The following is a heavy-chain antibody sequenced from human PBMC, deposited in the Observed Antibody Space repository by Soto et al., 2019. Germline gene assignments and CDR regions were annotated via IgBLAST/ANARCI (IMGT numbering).Heavy chain of an antibody. Sequence: PGGSLRLSCGTSGFTFSSYWMHWVRQARGKGLVWVARINSDGRSTSYADSVKGRFTISRDNAKNTLYLQMNSLRAEDTAVYYCARDHVVSRNWFDPWGQGTLVTVSS. J-gene: IGHJ5*02. CDR1: GFTFSSYW. V-gene: IGHV3-74*01. CDR2: INSDGRST. CDR3: ARDHVVSRNWFDP. D-gene: IGHD2-21*01.